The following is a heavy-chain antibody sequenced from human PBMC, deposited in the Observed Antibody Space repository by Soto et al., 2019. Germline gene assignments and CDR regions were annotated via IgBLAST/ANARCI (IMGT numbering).Heavy chain of an antibody. CDR2: ISGYNGNT. V-gene: IGHV1-18*01. CDR3: AREGPRPYYYYGMDV. CDR1: GYTFSMSG. Sequence: QVQLVQSGAEVKKPGASVKVSCKSSGYTFSMSGISSVRQAPGQGLEWMGWISGYNGNTNYEQKFQDRVTMTTDTSTNTAYMELRSLRSDDTAVYYCAREGPRPYYYYGMDVWGQGTTVTVSS. J-gene: IGHJ6*02.